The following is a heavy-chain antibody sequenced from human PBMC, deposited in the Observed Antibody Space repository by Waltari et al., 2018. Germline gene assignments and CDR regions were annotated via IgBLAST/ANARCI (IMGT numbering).Heavy chain of an antibody. Sequence: QVQLVQSGAEVKKPGASVKVSCKASGYTFTGYYMHWVRQAPGQGLEWMGLINPDSSGTNSAQKFQGRVTRARDTSISTAYMELSRLRSADTAVYYGARSVVAAHPNWFDPWGQGTLVTVSS. J-gene: IGHJ5*02. CDR3: ARSVVAAHPNWFDP. CDR2: INPDSSGT. CDR1: GYTFTGYY. V-gene: IGHV1-2*06. D-gene: IGHD2-15*01.